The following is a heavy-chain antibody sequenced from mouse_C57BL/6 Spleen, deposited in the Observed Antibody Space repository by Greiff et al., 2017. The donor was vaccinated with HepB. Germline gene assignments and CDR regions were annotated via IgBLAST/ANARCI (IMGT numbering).Heavy chain of an antibody. CDR2: IYPGDGDT. V-gene: IGHV1-82*01. J-gene: IGHJ4*01. Sequence: QVQLQQSGPELVKPGASVKISCKASGYAFSSSWMNWVKQRPGKGLEWIGRIYPGDGDTNYNGKFKGKATLTADKSTSTAYMQLSSLTSEDSAVYCCARWIVNYAMDYWGQGTSVTVSS. CDR3: ARWIVNYAMDY. D-gene: IGHD2-5*01. CDR1: GYAFSSSW.